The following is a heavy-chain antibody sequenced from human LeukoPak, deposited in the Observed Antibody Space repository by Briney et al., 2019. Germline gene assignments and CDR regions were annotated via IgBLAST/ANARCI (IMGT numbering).Heavy chain of an antibody. CDR3: ARDALNYYDSSGYAVYFDY. CDR1: GFTFSSYG. V-gene: IGHV3-30*03. D-gene: IGHD3-22*01. J-gene: IGHJ4*02. CDR2: ISYDGSNK. Sequence: TGGSLRLSCAASGFTFSSYGMHWVRQAPGKGLEWVAVISYDGSNKYYADSVKGQFTISRDNSKNTLYLQMNSLRAEDAAVYYCARDALNYYDSSGYAVYFDYWGQGTLVTVSS.